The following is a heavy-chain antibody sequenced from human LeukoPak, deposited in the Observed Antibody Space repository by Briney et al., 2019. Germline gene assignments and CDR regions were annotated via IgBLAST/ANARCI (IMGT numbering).Heavy chain of an antibody. CDR2: ISAYNGNT. CDR1: RYTFTSYG. Sequence: ASVKVPYKASRYTFTSYGISWVRQAPGQGLEWMGWISAYNGNTNYAQKLQGRVTMTTDTSTSTAYMELRSLRSDDTAVYYCARAQEGITGRNFDYWGQGTLVTVSS. J-gene: IGHJ4*02. V-gene: IGHV1-18*01. D-gene: IGHD1-20*01. CDR3: ARAQEGITGRNFDY.